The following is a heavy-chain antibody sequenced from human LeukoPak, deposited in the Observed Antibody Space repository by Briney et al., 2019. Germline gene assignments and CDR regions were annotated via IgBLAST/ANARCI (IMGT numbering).Heavy chain of an antibody. CDR3: ARDGGHSTDFDY. J-gene: IGHJ4*02. V-gene: IGHV3-7*01. CDR2: IKQDGSER. CDR1: GFMFSRHW. D-gene: IGHD2/OR15-2a*01. Sequence: TGGSLRLSCAPSGFMFSRHWMSWVRQAPGKGPEWVANIKQDGSERYYVDSVKGRFTISRDNAKNSLYLQMNCLRAEDTAVYYCARDGGHSTDFDYWGQGTLVTVSS.